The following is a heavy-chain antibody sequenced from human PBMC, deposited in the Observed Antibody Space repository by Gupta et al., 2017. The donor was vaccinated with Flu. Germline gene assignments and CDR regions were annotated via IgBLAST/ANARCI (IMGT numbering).Heavy chain of an antibody. Sequence: YGMHWVRQAPGKGLEWVAVIWYDGSNKYYGDSVKGRFTISRDNSKNTLYMQMNRLRAEETAVYYCARDLGYDSSGFCPDYWGQGTMVTVSS. CDR2: IWYDGSNK. J-gene: IGHJ4*02. CDR1: YG. CDR3: ARDLGYDSSGFCPDY. V-gene: IGHV3-33*01. D-gene: IGHD3-22*01.